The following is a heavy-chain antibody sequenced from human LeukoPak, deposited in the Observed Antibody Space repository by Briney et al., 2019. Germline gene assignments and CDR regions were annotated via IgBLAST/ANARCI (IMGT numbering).Heavy chain of an antibody. D-gene: IGHD6-19*01. CDR1: GYTFTSYG. CDR3: ARDEPIAVAGTGNGFDP. V-gene: IGHV1-18*01. CDR2: ISAYNGNT. J-gene: IGHJ5*02. Sequence: GSVKVSCKASGYTFTSYGISWGRQAPGQGLEWMGWISAYNGNTNYAQKLQGRVTMTTDTSTSTAYMELRSMRSDDTAVYYCARDEPIAVAGTGNGFDPWGQGTLVTVSS.